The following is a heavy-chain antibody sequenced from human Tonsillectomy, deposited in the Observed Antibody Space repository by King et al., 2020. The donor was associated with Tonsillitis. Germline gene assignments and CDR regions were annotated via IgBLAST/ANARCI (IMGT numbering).Heavy chain of an antibody. CDR1: GGSFSGYY. V-gene: IGHV4-34*01. CDR3: AARYCSGGSCYSLDY. J-gene: IGHJ4*02. CDR2: INHSGST. Sequence: VQLQQWGAGLLKPSETLSLTCAVYGGSFSGYYWSWIRQPPGKGLEWIGEINHSGSTNYNPSLKSRVTISVDTSKNQFSLKLSSVTAADTAVYYCAARYCSGGSCYSLDYWGQGTLVTVSS. D-gene: IGHD2-15*01.